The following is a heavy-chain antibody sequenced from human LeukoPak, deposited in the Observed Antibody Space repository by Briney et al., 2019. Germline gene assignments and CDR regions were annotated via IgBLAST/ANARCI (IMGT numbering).Heavy chain of an antibody. CDR2: INPNSGGT. CDR1: GYTFTGYY. D-gene: IGHD1-26*01. J-gene: IGHJ4*02. CDR3: ARVDSGRYYGHDY. Sequence: ASVKVSCKTSGYTFTGYYMHWVRQAPGQGLEWMGWINPNSGGTNYAQKFQGRVTMTSDTSISTAYMDLRSLRSDDTAMYYCARVDSGRYYGHDYWGQGTLVTVTS. V-gene: IGHV1-2*02.